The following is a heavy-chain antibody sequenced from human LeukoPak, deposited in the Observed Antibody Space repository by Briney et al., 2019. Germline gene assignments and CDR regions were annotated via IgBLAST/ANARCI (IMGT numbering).Heavy chain of an antibody. D-gene: IGHD5-12*01. V-gene: IGHV1-46*01. J-gene: IGHJ6*02. CDR2: INPSGGST. Sequence: ASVKVSCKASGYTFTSYYMHWVRQAPGQGLEWMGIINPSGGSTSYAQKFQGRVTMTEDTSTDTAYMELSSLRSEDTAVYYCATGYSGYDYYYYYGMDVWGQGTTVTVSS. CDR1: GYTFTSYY. CDR3: ATGYSGYDYYYYYGMDV.